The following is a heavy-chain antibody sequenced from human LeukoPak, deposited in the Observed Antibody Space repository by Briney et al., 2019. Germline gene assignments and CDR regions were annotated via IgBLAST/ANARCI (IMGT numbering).Heavy chain of an antibody. J-gene: IGHJ6*03. CDR1: GGSFSGYY. V-gene: IGHV4-34*01. CDR3: ARAPYYYYYMDV. CDR2: INHSGST. Sequence: SETLSLTCAVYGGSFSGYYWSWIRQPPGKGLEWIGEINHSGSTNYNPSLKSRVTISVDTSKNQFSLKLSSVTAADTAVYYCARAPYYYYYMDVWGKGTTVTVSS.